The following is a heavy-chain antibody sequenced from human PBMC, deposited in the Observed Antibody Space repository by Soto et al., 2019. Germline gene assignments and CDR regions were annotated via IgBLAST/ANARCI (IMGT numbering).Heavy chain of an antibody. Sequence: PGGSPRLSRGSFGFTFSNAWINCVRHAPGKGLEWVGRVKSKNDGGTTDFAAPVKGRFAISRNDSKNMVYLEMNSLQTEDTAIYYCTTDSYITSIIVRFDYWGHGTLVTVSS. D-gene: IGHD3-22*01. CDR2: VKSKNDGGTT. CDR1: GFTFSNAW. CDR3: TTDSYITSIIVRFDY. J-gene: IGHJ4*01. V-gene: IGHV3-15*07.